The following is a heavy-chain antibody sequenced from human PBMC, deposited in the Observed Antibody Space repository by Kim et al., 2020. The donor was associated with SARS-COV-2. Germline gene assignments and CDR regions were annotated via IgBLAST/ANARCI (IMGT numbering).Heavy chain of an antibody. Sequence: GGSLRLSCAASGFTFQYYAMHWVRQTPGKGLEWVSLISGDGVTTQYADSVKGRFTISRDNRKNSLYLQMTSLRSEDSALYYCAKDAARPKKDYFDYWGQGTLVTVSS. CDR3: AKDAARPKKDYFDY. D-gene: IGHD6-6*01. CDR1: GFTFQYYA. V-gene: IGHV3-43*02. J-gene: IGHJ4*02. CDR2: ISGDGVTT.